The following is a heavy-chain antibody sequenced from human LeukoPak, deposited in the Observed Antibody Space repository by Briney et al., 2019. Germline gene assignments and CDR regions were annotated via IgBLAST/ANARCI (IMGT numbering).Heavy chain of an antibody. V-gene: IGHV5-51*01. Sequence: ASVKVSCKASGGTFSKYTISWVRQMPGKGLEWMGIIYPGDSDTRYSPSFQGQVTISADKSISTAYLQWSSLKASDTAMYYCARLVVVVPAAEGNWFDPWGQGTLVTVSS. CDR2: IYPGDSDT. CDR1: GGTFSKYT. CDR3: ARLVVVVPAAEGNWFDP. D-gene: IGHD2-2*01. J-gene: IGHJ5*02.